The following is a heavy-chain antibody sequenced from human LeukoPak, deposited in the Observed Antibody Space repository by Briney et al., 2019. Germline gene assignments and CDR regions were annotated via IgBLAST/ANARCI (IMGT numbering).Heavy chain of an antibody. CDR3: ASSSVGYCSSTSCHRPYYYYGMDV. V-gene: IGHV4-30-2*01. J-gene: IGHJ6*02. CDR2: IYHSGST. D-gene: IGHD2-2*01. Sequence: SETLSLTCAVSGGSISSGGYSWSWIRQPPGKGLEWIGYIYHSGSTYYNPSLKSRVTISVDRSKNQSSLKLSSVTAADTAVYYCASSSVGYCSSTSCHRPYYYYGMDVWGQGTTVTVSS. CDR1: GGSISSGGYS.